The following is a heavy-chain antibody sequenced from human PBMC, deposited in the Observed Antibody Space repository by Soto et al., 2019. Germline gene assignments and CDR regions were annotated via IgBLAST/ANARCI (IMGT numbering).Heavy chain of an antibody. CDR2: IYYSGST. CDR3: ASNSYGYICYDY. D-gene: IGHD5-18*01. CDR1: GGSISSGDYY. Sequence: SETLSLTCTVSGGSISSGDYYWSWIRQPPGKGLEWIGYIYYSGSTYYNPSLKSRVTISVDTSKNQFSLKLTSVTAADTAVYYCASNSYGYICYDYWGKGTLVTVSS. J-gene: IGHJ4*02. V-gene: IGHV4-30-4*01.